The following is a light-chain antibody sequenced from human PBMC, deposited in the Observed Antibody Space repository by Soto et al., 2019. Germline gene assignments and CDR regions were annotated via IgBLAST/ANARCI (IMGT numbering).Light chain of an antibody. CDR1: QGIAPN. J-gene: IGKJ4*01. CDR3: QKYNSAPLT. CDR2: ATS. V-gene: IGKV1-27*01. Sequence: GDRVTITCRASQGIAPNLAWFQQKPGKVPKLLIYATSTLQSGVPSRFSGSGSGTDFTLTINSLQPEDVGTYYCQKYNSAPLTFGGGTKVEIK.